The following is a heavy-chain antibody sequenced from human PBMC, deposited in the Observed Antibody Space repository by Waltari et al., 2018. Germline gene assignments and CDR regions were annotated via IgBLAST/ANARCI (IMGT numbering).Heavy chain of an antibody. Sequence: QVQLVESGGGVVQPGRSLRLSCAASGFTFSSYGMHWVRQAPGKGLEWVAVIWYDGSNKYYADSVKGRFTISRDNSKNTLYLQMNSLRAEDTAVYYCAKDRAASGWYPDYWGQGTLVTVSS. V-gene: IGHV3-33*06. CDR3: AKDRAASGWYPDY. J-gene: IGHJ4*02. CDR2: IWYDGSNK. CDR1: GFTFSSYG. D-gene: IGHD6-19*01.